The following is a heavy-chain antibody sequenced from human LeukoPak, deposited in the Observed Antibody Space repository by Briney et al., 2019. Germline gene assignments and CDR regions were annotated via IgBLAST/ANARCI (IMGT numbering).Heavy chain of an antibody. J-gene: IGHJ4*02. D-gene: IGHD1-20*01. Sequence: GGSLRLSCAASGFSFSSYYMYWVRQAPEKGLVWVSRIRTDGNTAYADSVKGRFTISRDNAKNTLYLQMNRLRAEDTAVYYCVAYNWNYPDYWGQGTLVTVSS. CDR2: IRTDGNT. CDR1: GFSFSSYY. CDR3: VAYNWNYPDY. V-gene: IGHV3-74*01.